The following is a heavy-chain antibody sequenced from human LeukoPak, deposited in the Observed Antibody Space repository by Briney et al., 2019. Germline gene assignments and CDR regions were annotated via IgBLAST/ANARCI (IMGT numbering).Heavy chain of an antibody. V-gene: IGHV4-34*01. D-gene: IGHD5-12*01. J-gene: IGHJ4*02. Sequence: PSETLSLTCAVYGGSFSGYYWSWIRQPPGKGLEWIGEINHSGSTNYNPSLKSRVTISVDTSKNQFSLKLSSVTAADTAVYYCARLSGYALDYWGQGTLVTVSS. CDR2: INHSGST. CDR1: GGSFSGYY. CDR3: ARLSGYALDY.